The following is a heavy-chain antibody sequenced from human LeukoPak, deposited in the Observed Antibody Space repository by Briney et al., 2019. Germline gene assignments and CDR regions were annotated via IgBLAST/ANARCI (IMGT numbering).Heavy chain of an antibody. J-gene: IGHJ4*02. D-gene: IGHD3-22*01. V-gene: IGHV4-59*08. CDR1: GGSISSYY. CDR3: ARHGSVSSGALV. Sequence: SETLSLTCTVSGGSISSYYWSWIRQPPGKGLEWIGYIFYSGSTNYNPSLKSRVTISVDTSKNQFSLKLSSVTAADTAVHYCARHGSVSSGALVWGQGTLVTVSS. CDR2: IFYSGST.